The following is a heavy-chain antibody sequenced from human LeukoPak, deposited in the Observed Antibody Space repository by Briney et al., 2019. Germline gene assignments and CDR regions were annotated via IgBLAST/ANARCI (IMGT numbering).Heavy chain of an antibody. CDR1: GFTFSSNA. J-gene: IGHJ4*02. V-gene: IGHV3-23*01. Sequence: PGGSLRLSCAASGFTFSSNAMSWVRQAPGKGLEWVSAISGSGGSTYYADSVKGRFTISRDNSKNTLYLQMNSLRAEDTAVYYCAKGVVAATSHNPYFDYWGQGTLVTVSS. CDR2: ISGSGGST. D-gene: IGHD2-15*01. CDR3: AKGVVAATSHNPYFDY.